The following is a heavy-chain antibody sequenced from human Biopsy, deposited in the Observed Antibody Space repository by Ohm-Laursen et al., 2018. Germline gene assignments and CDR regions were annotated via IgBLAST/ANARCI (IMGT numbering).Heavy chain of an antibody. Sequence: TLSLTCTVSGGSFTGHYWSWIRPPPGKGLEWIGHISYTGYTSYNASLKSRVTISVDTSRNHFSLRLSSLTAADTAVYYCARGSNDCGGLYFPRWGQGTLLTVSS. CDR3: ARGSNDCGGLYFPR. CDR1: GGSFTGHY. D-gene: IGHD4-23*01. V-gene: IGHV4-59*11. J-gene: IGHJ4*02. CDR2: ISYTGYT.